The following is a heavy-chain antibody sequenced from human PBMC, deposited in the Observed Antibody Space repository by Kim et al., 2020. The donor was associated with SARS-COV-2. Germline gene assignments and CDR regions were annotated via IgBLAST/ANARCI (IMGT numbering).Heavy chain of an antibody. D-gene: IGHD2-15*01. J-gene: IGHJ3*02. V-gene: IGHV4-59*08. CDR1: GGSISSYY. CDR2: IYYSGST. Sequence: SETLSLTCTVSGGSISSYYWSWIRQPPGKGLEWIGYIYYSGSTNYNPSLKSRVTISVDTSKTQSSLKLSSVTAADTAVYYCARRGLGYCSGGSCQNAFDIWGQGTMVTVSS. CDR3: ARRGLGYCSGGSCQNAFDI.